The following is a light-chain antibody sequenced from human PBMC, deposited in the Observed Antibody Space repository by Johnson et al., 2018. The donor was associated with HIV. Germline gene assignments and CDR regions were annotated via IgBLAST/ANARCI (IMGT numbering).Light chain of an antibody. J-gene: IGLJ1*01. Sequence: QSALTQPPSVSAAPGQKVTISCSGSSSNIGNNYVSWYQQLPGTAPKLLIFVNHKRPSGIPDRFSGSKSGTSATLGITGLQTGDEADYYCGTWDSSLSAYVFGTGTKVPVL. CDR1: SSNIGNNY. CDR2: VNH. CDR3: GTWDSSLSAYV. V-gene: IGLV1-51*01.